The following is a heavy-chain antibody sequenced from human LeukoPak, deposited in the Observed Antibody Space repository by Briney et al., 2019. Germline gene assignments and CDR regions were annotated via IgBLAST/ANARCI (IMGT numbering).Heavy chain of an antibody. D-gene: IGHD3-22*01. CDR2: ISAYNGNT. J-gene: IGHJ4*02. Sequence: ASVKVSCKASGYTFTSYGISWVRQAPGQGLEWMGWISAYNGNTNYAQKLQGRVTMTTDTSTSTAYMELRSLRSDDTAVYYCARDAHSSYYYDSSGYSNSWGQGTLVTVSS. CDR1: GYTFTSYG. CDR3: ARDAHSSYYYDSSGYSNS. V-gene: IGHV1-18*01.